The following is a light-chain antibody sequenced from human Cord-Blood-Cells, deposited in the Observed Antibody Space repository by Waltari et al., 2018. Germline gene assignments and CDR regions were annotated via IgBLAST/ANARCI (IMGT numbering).Light chain of an antibody. J-gene: IGKJ3*01. Sequence: DIQMTQSPSSLSASVGERVTITCRASQRISSYLNWYQQKPGKAPKLLIYAASSLQSGFPSRFSGSGSGTDFTLTISSLQPEDFATYYCQQSYSTPFTFGPGTKVDIK. CDR1: QRISSY. CDR2: AAS. CDR3: QQSYSTPFT. V-gene: IGKV1-39*01.